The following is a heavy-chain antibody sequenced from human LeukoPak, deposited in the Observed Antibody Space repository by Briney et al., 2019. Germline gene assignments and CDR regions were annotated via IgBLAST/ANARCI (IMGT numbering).Heavy chain of an antibody. V-gene: IGHV1-69*05. J-gene: IGHJ4*02. CDR1: GGTFSSYA. Sequence: SVKVSCKASGGTFSSYAISWVRQAPGQGLEWMGGIIPIFGTANHAQKFQGRVTITTDESTSTAYMELSSLRSEDTAVYYCARDFRIRIAAASGSVSHFDYWGQGTLVTVSS. CDR2: IIPIFGTA. D-gene: IGHD6-13*01. CDR3: ARDFRIRIAAASGSVSHFDY.